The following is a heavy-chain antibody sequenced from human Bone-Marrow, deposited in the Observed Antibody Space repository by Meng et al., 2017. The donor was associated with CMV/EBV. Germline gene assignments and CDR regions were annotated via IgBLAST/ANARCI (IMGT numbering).Heavy chain of an antibody. D-gene: IGHD6-6*01. CDR3: ARAPIAARQDYFDF. Sequence: GGSLRLSCAASGFTFSSYSMNWVRQAPGKGLEWVSSISSSSSYIYYADSVKGRFTISRDNAKNSVYLQMNGLTVEDTAVYYCARAPIAARQDYFDFWGQGVLVTVSS. CDR1: GFTFSSYS. CDR2: ISSSSSYI. V-gene: IGHV3-21*01. J-gene: IGHJ4*02.